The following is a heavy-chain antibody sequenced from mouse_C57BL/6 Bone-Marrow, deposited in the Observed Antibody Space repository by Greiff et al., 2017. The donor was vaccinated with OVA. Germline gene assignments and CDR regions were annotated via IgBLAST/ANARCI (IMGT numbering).Heavy chain of an antibody. Sequence: QVHVKQPGTELVKPGASVKLSCKASGYTFTRYWLPWVKQRPGQGLEWIGNINPRNGGTTYNEKFKSKATLTVDKSSSTAYMQLSSLTSEDSAVYYCARSSDGVDYWGQGTTLTGSS. V-gene: IGHV1-53*01. J-gene: IGHJ2*01. CDR1: GYTFTRYW. CDR3: ARSSDGVDY. D-gene: IGHD1-1*02. CDR2: INPRNGGT.